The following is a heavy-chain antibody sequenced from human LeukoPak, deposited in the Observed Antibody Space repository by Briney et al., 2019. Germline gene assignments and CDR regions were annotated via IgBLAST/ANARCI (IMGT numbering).Heavy chain of an antibody. CDR3: ASGYRFRN. CDR1: GYPFTDYY. V-gene: IGHV1-2*02. Sequence: ASVKVSCKASGYPFTDYYMHWVRQAPGQGLEWMGWISPNRGGTDYAQKFQGRVTMTRDTSISTAYMELSRLRYDDTAVYYCASGYRFRNWGQGTLVTVSS. CDR2: ISPNRGGT. D-gene: IGHD5-18*01. J-gene: IGHJ4*02.